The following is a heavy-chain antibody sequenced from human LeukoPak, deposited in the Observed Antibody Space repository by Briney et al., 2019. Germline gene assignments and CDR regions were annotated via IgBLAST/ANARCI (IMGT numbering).Heavy chain of an antibody. Sequence: PSETLSLTCTVSGGSISSSSYYWGWIRQPPGKGLEWIGSIYYSGSTNYNPSLKSRVTISVDTSKNQFSLKLSSVTAADTAVYYCARGELPDYSLDYWGQGTLVTVSS. CDR2: IYYSGST. CDR3: ARGELPDYSLDY. V-gene: IGHV4-39*07. CDR1: GGSISSSSYY. J-gene: IGHJ4*02. D-gene: IGHD4-11*01.